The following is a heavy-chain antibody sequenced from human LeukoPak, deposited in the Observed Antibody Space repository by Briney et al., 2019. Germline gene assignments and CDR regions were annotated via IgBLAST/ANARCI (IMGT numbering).Heavy chain of an antibody. J-gene: IGHJ6*02. CDR2: IYPGDSGT. V-gene: IGHV5-51*01. D-gene: IGHD5-24*01. CDR3: ARQGGDNYYYYGMDV. CDR1: GYSFTSYW. Sequence: HGDSLKISCKGSGYSFTSYWIGWARQMPGKGLEWMGIIYPGDSGTRYSPSFQGQVTISADKSISTAYLQWSSLKASDTAMYYCARQGGDNYYYYGMDVWGQGTTVTVSS.